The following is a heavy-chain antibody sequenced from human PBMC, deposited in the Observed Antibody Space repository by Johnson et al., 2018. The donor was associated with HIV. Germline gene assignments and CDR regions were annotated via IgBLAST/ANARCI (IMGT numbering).Heavy chain of an antibody. CDR1: GFTVSSYA. CDR2: ISWNSGSI. Sequence: EVQLVESGGGLVQPGGSLRLSCAASGFTVSSYAFHWVRQAPGKGLEWVSGISWNSGSIGYADSVKGRFTISRDNAKNSLYLQMNGLRAEDTALYYCAKEDGAARAFDIWGQGTMVTVSS. J-gene: IGHJ3*02. CDR3: AKEDGAARAFDI. D-gene: IGHD6-6*01. V-gene: IGHV3-9*01.